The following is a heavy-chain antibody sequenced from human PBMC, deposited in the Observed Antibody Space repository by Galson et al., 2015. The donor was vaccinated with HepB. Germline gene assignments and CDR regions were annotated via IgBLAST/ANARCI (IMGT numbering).Heavy chain of an antibody. J-gene: IGHJ4*02. CDR2: ISGSSGAI. Sequence: SLRLSCAASGFTLSGQDMSWVRQAPGRGLEWISYISGSSGAIYLADSVKGRFTISRDNAKNSLYLQMNSLRAEDTAVYYCASGHFEYWGQGILDTVSS. V-gene: IGHV3-48*04. CDR1: GFTLSGQD. CDR3: ASGHFEY.